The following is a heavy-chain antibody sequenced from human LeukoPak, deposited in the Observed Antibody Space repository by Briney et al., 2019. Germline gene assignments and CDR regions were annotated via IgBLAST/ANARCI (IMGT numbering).Heavy chain of an antibody. CDR3: ARVGTSEDFQH. CDR2: LYSGGTT. J-gene: IGHJ1*01. CDR1: GFSLSTKS. Sequence: GGSLRLSCAASGFSLSTKSMSWVRQAPGKGLEWVSVLYSGGTTHYADSVKGRFTIPRDNPKNTVHLQMNSLRVEDTAVYYCARVGTSEDFQHWGQGTLVSVSS. V-gene: IGHV3-66*01. D-gene: IGHD2-2*01.